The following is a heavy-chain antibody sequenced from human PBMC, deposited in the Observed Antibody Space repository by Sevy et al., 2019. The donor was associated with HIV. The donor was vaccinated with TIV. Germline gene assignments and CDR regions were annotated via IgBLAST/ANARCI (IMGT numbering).Heavy chain of an antibody. J-gene: IGHJ5*02. Sequence: SETLSLTCTVSGGSISSGGYCWSWIRQHPGKGLEWIGYIYYSGSSYYNPSLKSRVTISVDTSKNQFSLKLSSVTAADTAVYYCARGITMVRGVSGRWFDPWGQGTLVTVSS. CDR3: ARGITMVRGVSGRWFDP. CDR2: IYYSGSS. D-gene: IGHD3-10*01. V-gene: IGHV4-31*03. CDR1: GGSISSGGYC.